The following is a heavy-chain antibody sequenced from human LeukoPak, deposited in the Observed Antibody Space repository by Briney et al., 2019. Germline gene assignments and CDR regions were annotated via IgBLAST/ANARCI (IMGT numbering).Heavy chain of an antibody. CDR2: IYPGDSDT. D-gene: IGHD3-3*01. Sequence: GESLKISCKGSGYSFTSYWIGWVRQMPGKGLEWMGIIYPGDSDTRYSPSFQGQVTISADKSIGTAYLQWSSLEASDTAMYYCARQDDLEALYFDYWGQGTLVTVSS. V-gene: IGHV5-51*01. J-gene: IGHJ4*02. CDR3: ARQDDLEALYFDY. CDR1: GYSFTSYW.